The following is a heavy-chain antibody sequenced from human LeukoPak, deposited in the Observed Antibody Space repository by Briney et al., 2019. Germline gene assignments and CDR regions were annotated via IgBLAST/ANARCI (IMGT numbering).Heavy chain of an antibody. CDR1: GFIFSGYA. J-gene: IGHJ4*02. D-gene: IGHD5-12*01. V-gene: IGHV3-43*02. CDR3: AKDKRYSGYDPFDY. CDR2: ISGDGGST. Sequence: GGSLRLSCAASGFIFSGYAMTWVRQAPGKGLEWVSLISGDGGSTYYADSVKGRFTISRDNSKNSLYLQMNSLRTEDTALYYCAKDKRYSGYDPFDYWGQGTLVTVSS.